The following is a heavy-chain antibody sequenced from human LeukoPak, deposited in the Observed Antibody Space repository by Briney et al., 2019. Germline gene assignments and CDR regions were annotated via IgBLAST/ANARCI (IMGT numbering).Heavy chain of an antibody. V-gene: IGHV4-59*01. CDR2: IYYSGST. CDR3: ARDRPAGINY. Sequence: SETLSLTCTVSGGSISRYYWSWIRQPPGRGLEWSGDIYYSGSTNYNPSLKSRVTISVDTSKNQFSLKLSSVTAADTAVYYCARDRPAGINYWGQGTLVTVSS. J-gene: IGHJ4*02. CDR1: GGSISRYY. D-gene: IGHD2-2*02.